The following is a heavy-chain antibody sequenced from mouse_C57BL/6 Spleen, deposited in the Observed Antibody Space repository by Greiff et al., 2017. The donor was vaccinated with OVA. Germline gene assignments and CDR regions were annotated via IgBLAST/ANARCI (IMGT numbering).Heavy chain of an antibody. CDR2: IDPENGDT. J-gene: IGHJ2*01. Sequence: VQLQQSGAGLVGPGASVKLSCTASGFNIKDDYMHWVKQRPEQGLEWIGWIDPENGDTEYASKFQGKATITADTSSNTAYLQLSSLTSEDTAVYYCTIRSYFDYWGQGTTLTVSS. D-gene: IGHD2-14*01. V-gene: IGHV14-4*01. CDR1: GFNIKDDY. CDR3: TIRSYFDY.